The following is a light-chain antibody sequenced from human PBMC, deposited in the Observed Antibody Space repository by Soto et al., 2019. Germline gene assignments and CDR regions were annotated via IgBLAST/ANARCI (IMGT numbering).Light chain of an antibody. Sequence: QSVLTQPTSVSGAPGQRVTISCTGSSSNIGAGYDVHWYQQLPGTAPKLLIYGNSNRPSGVPDRFSGSKSGTSASLAITGLQAEDEADYYCQSYDSSLSGVVFGGGTQLTAL. V-gene: IGLV1-40*01. CDR2: GNS. J-gene: IGLJ2*01. CDR3: QSYDSSLSGVV. CDR1: SSNIGAGYD.